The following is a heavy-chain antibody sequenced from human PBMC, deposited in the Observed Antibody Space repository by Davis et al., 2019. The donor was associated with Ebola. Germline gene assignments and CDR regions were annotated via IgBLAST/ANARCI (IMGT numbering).Heavy chain of an antibody. V-gene: IGHV4-34*01. D-gene: IGHD2-2*01. CDR3: ARHANWYFDL. CDR1: GGSFSGYY. CDR2: INHSGST. Sequence: MPSETLSLTCAVYGGSFSGYYWSWLRQPPGKGLEWIGEINHSGSTNYNPSLKSRVTISVDTSKNQFSLKLSSVTAADTAVYYCARHANWYFDLWGRGTLVTVSS. J-gene: IGHJ2*01.